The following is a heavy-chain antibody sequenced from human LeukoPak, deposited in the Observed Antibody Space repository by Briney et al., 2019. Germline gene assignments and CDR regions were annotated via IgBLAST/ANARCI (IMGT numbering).Heavy chain of an antibody. V-gene: IGHV4-59*12. CDR1: GGSISSYY. CDR2: IYYSGST. D-gene: IGHD6-19*01. CDR3: ARETGGPYGWPDY. J-gene: IGHJ4*02. Sequence: SETLSLTCTVSGGSISSYYWSWIRQPPGKGLEWIGYIYYSGSTNYNPSLKSRVTISVDTSKNQFSLKLSSVTAADTAVYYCARETGGPYGWPDYWGQGALVTVSS.